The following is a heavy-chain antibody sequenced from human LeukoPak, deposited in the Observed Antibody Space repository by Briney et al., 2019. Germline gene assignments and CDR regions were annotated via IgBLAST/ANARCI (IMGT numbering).Heavy chain of an antibody. J-gene: IGHJ4*02. D-gene: IGHD4-17*01. V-gene: IGHV3-23*01. CDR3: ARDYADYVGYFFFDY. Sequence: GGSLRLSCAASGFTFNNYAMNWVRQAPGKGPEWVSSISGGGGTTYYADSAKGRFTISRDNSQNTLYLQMNSLRAEDTAVYYCARDYADYVGYFFFDYWGQGTLVTVSS. CDR1: GFTFNNYA. CDR2: ISGGGGTT.